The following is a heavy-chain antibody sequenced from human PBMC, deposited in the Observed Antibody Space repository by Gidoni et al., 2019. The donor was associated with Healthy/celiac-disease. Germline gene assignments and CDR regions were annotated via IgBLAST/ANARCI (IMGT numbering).Heavy chain of an antibody. J-gene: IGHJ4*02. CDR1: GFTFSSYG. V-gene: IGHV3-33*01. CDR3: ARARLRGNLFDY. Sequence: GSLRLSCAASGFTFSSYGMHGVRQAPGKGLEWVAVIWYDGSNNYYADSVKGRFTISRDNSNNTLYLQMNSLRAEDTAVYYCARARLRGNLFDYWGQGTLVTVSS. D-gene: IGHD4-17*01. CDR2: IWYDGSNN.